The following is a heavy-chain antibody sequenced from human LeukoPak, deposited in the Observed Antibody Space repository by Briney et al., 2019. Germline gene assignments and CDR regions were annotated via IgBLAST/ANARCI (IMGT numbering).Heavy chain of an antibody. V-gene: IGHV3-53*01. CDR2: IYSGGST. D-gene: IGHD3-22*01. J-gene: IGHJ4*02. CDR3: ARGYYYDSSGNPVDY. Sequence: PGGSLRLSCAASGFTVSSNYMSWVRQAPGKGLGWVSVIYSGGSTYYADSVKGRFTISRDNSKNTLYLQTNSLRAEDTAVYYCARGYYYDSSGNPVDYWGQGTLVTVSS. CDR1: GFTVSSNY.